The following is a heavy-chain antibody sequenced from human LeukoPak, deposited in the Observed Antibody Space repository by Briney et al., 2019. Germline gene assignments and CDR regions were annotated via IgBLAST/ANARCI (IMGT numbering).Heavy chain of an antibody. V-gene: IGHV3-30*02. Sequence: PGGSLRLSCAASGFTFSTYGMHWVRQAPGKGLEWVAFIRYDGSSKYYADSVKGRFTISRDNSKNTLILQMNRLRAEDTAVYYCARVDDFWSDHHSYYYMDVWGKGTTVTVSS. D-gene: IGHD3-3*01. CDR2: IRYDGSSK. J-gene: IGHJ6*03. CDR1: GFTFSTYG. CDR3: ARVDDFWSDHHSYYYMDV.